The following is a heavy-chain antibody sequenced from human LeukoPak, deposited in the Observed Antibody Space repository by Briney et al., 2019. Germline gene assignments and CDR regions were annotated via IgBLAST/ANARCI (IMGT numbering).Heavy chain of an antibody. Sequence: GASVKVSCKASGYTFTGYYMHWVRQAPGQGLEWMGWISAYNGNTNYAQKLQGRVTMTTDTSTSTAYMELRSLRSDDTAVYYCAREKYCSSTSCYHFDYWGQGTLVTVSS. CDR3: AREKYCSSTSCYHFDY. J-gene: IGHJ4*02. CDR2: ISAYNGNT. V-gene: IGHV1-18*04. CDR1: GYTFTGYY. D-gene: IGHD2-2*01.